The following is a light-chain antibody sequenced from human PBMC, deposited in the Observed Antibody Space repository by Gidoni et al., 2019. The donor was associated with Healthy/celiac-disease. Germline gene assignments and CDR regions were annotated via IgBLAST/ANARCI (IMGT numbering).Light chain of an antibody. CDR1: QSSSSY. V-gene: IGKV1-39*01. CDR2: AAS. Sequence: DIQMTQAPSSLSASVGDRVTITCRASQSSSSYLNWYQQKPGKAPNLLIYAASSLQSGVPSRFSGSGSGTDFTLTISSLQPEAFATYYCQQSYRTLTFGGGTKVEIK. J-gene: IGKJ4*01. CDR3: QQSYRTLT.